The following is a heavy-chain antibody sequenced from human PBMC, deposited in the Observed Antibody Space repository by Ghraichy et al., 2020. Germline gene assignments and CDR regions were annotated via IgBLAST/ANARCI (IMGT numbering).Heavy chain of an antibody. J-gene: IGHJ4*02. V-gene: IGHV3-7*01. CDR2: IKQDGRAR. CDR3: ARDLSRSSGDYSPPYFDY. Sequence: GGSLRLSCAASGFTFSSYWMTWVRQAPGKGLEWVANIKQDGRARYYVGSVRGRFTVSRDNAETSLYLQMNSLRADDTAVYYCARDLSRSSGDYSPPYFDYWGQGTLVTVSP. CDR1: GFTFSSYW. D-gene: IGHD3-22*01.